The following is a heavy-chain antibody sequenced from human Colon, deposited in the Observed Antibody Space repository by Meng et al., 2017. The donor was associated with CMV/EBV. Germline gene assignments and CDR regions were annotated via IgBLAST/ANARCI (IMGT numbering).Heavy chain of an antibody. V-gene: IGHV1-2*02. CDR1: GYTFNGYF. CDR3: ATFGGDFDY. CDR2: INPVTGDT. Sequence: QVQLVQSWAEVKEPGPAAKLSSKTSGYTFNGYFMHWVRQAPGQGLEWMGWINPVTGDTSYAQKFQVRVTMTRDTSISTAYMELSSLRSDDTAVYYCATFGGDFDYWGQGTLVTVSS. J-gene: IGHJ4*02. D-gene: IGHD3-3*01.